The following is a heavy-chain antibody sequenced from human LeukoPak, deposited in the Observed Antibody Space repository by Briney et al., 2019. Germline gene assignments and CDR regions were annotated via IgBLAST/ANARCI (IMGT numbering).Heavy chain of an antibody. D-gene: IGHD3-16*02. CDR3: ARVGLWAGWGSYRGAFDI. CDR2: IYTSGST. CDR1: GGSISSYY. J-gene: IGHJ3*02. Sequence: YPSETLSLTCTVSGGSISSYYWSWIRQPAGKGLEWIGRIYTSGSTNYNPSLKSRVTMSVDTSKNQFSLKLSSVTAADTAVYYCARVGLWAGWGSYRGAFDIWGQGTMVTVSS. V-gene: IGHV4-4*07.